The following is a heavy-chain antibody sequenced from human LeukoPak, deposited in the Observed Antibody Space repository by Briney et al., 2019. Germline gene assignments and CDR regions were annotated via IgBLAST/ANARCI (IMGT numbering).Heavy chain of an antibody. CDR1: GGSISSYY. CDR3: TRGAGYSSSWKPQYYFDY. CDR2: IYYSGST. V-gene: IGHV4-59*01. J-gene: IGHJ4*02. Sequence: SETLSLTCTVSGGSISSYYWSWIRQPPGKGLEWIGYIYYSGSTNYNPSLKSRVTISVDTSKNQFSLKLSSVTAADTAVYYCTRGAGYSSSWKPQYYFDYWGQGTLVTVSS. D-gene: IGHD6-13*01.